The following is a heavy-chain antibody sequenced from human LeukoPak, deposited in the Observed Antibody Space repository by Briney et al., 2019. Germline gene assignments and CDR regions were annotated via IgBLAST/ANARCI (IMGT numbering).Heavy chain of an antibody. CDR3: ARVADIKYYYGSGSFDY. CDR1: GGSISSGGYY. D-gene: IGHD3-10*01. CDR2: IYYSGST. V-gene: IGHV4-31*03. J-gene: IGHJ4*02. Sequence: SQTLSLTCTVSGGSISSGGYYWSWIRQHPGKGLEWIGYIYYSGSTYYDPSLKSRVTISVDTSKNQFFLKLSSVTAADTAVYYCARVADIKYYYGSGSFDYWGQGTLVTVSS.